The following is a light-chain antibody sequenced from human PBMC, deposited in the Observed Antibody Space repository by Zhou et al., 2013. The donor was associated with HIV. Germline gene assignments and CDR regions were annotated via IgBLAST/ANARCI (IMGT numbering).Light chain of an antibody. CDR2: GAS. V-gene: IGKV1-12*01. CDR3: QQYGNFPGLT. J-gene: IGKJ4*01. CDR1: QGISKW. Sequence: DIQMTQSPSSVSASVGDRITITCRASQGISKWLAWYQQKPGKAPKLLIYGASSLQSGVPSRFSGSGSGTEFTLTISRLEPEDFAMYYCQQYGNFPGLTFGGGTKVEI.